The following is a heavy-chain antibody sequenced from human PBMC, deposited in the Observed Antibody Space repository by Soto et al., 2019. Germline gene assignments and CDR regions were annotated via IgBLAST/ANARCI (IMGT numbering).Heavy chain of an antibody. D-gene: IGHD6-19*01. CDR2: IHHTGDT. Sequence: QVQLQESGPGLVKPSGTLSLTCAVSGDSITNNKWWTWVRQPPGQGLEWIGEIHHTGDTHYNPSLKSRLTISIDSSKNQCALILTSVTAADTAVYYCARDWPGSGLDCDTWGQGTLVTVSS. J-gene: IGHJ5*02. CDR1: GDSITNNKW. CDR3: ARDWPGSGLDCDT. V-gene: IGHV4-4*02.